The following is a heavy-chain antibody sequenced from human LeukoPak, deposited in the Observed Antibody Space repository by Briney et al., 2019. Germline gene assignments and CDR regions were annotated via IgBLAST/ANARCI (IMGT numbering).Heavy chain of an antibody. CDR2: IYYSGST. CDR1: GGSISNYY. D-gene: IGHD1-26*01. V-gene: IGHV4-59*01. CDR3: ARESFQAFDI. J-gene: IGHJ3*02. Sequence: PSETLSLTCSVSGGSISNYYWSWIRQPPGKGLEWIGYIYYSGSTNYNPSLKSRVTISVDTSKNQFSLELSSVTAADTAIYYCARESFQAFDIWGQGTLVTVSS.